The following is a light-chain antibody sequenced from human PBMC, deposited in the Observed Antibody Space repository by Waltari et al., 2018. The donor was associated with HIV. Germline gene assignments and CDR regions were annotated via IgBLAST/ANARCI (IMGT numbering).Light chain of an antibody. CDR1: NIGGKS. CDR3: QVWDSSNEHVV. J-gene: IGLJ3*02. V-gene: IGLV3-21*04. Sequence: PSVSVAPGAAATISCGAWNIGGKSVHWYKQQPGQAPVLVTRYNSDRPSGIPDRISGSNSGHTATLTITSVEAGDEATYYCQVWDSSNEHVVFGGGTELTVL. CDR2: YNS.